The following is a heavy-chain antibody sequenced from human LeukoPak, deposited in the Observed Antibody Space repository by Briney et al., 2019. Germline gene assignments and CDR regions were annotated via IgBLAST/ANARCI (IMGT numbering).Heavy chain of an antibody. Sequence: GGSLRLSCAASGFTFSSYGMHWVRQAPGKGLEWVAVISYDGSNKYYADSVKGRFTISRDNSKNTLYLQMNSLRAEDTAVYYCARNGDYGSWYFDYWGQGTLVTVSS. CDR2: ISYDGSNK. J-gene: IGHJ4*02. V-gene: IGHV3-30*03. CDR3: ARNGDYGSWYFDY. CDR1: GFTFSSYG. D-gene: IGHD4-17*01.